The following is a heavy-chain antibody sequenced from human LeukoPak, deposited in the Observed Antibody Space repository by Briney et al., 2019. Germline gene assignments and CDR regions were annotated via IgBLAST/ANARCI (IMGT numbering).Heavy chain of an antibody. V-gene: IGHV4-59*12. J-gene: IGHJ4*02. Sequence: SETLSLTCTVSGGSIIGYYLSWIRQPPGKGLEWIGSIYYSGSTNYNPSLKSRVTISVETSKNQFSLKLSSVTAADTAVYYCARGYGSGWVDYWGQGTLVTVSS. CDR1: GGSIIGYY. CDR3: ARGYGSGWVDY. CDR2: IYYSGST. D-gene: IGHD3-10*01.